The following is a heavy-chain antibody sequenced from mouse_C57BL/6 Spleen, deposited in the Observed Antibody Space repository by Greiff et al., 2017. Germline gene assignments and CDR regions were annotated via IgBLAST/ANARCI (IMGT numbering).Heavy chain of an antibody. V-gene: IGHV5-9-1*02. J-gene: IGHJ2*01. D-gene: IGHD4-1*01. Sequence: EVQRVESGEGLVKPGGSLKLSCAASGFTFSSYAMSWVRQTPEKRLEWVAYISSGGDYIYYADTVKGRFTISRDNARNTLYLQMSSLKSEDTAMDYCTRGWDDGNFDYWGQGTTLTVSS. CDR3: TRGWDDGNFDY. CDR1: GFTFSSYA. CDR2: ISSGGDYI.